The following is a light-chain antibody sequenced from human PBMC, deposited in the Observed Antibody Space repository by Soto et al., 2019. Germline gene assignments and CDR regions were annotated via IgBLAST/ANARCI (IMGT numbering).Light chain of an antibody. CDR2: GAS. Sequence: DIQMTQSPSSLSASVGDRVTITCRASQSISSYLNWYQQRPVKAPKVLIYGASTLQSGVPSRFSGSGSGTEFTLTISSLQPEDFATYYCQQGYSISWTFGQGTKVDIK. CDR3: QQGYSISWT. V-gene: IGKV1-39*01. J-gene: IGKJ1*01. CDR1: QSISSY.